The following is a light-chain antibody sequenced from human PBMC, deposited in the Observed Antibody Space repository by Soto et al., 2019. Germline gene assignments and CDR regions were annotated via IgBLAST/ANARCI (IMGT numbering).Light chain of an antibody. J-gene: IGLJ1*01. V-gene: IGLV2-14*01. CDR2: EVS. CDR3: AAWDDSLNGRV. CDR1: SSDVGGYNY. Sequence: QSALTQPASVSGSPGQSITISCTGTSSDVGGYNYVSWYQQHPGKAPKLMIYEVSNRPSGVPDRFSGSKSGTSASLAISGLQSEDEADYYCAAWDDSLNGRVFGTGTKVTVL.